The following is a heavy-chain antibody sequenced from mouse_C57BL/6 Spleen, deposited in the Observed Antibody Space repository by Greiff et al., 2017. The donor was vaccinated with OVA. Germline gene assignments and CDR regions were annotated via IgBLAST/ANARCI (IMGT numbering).Heavy chain of an antibody. J-gene: IGHJ2*01. Sequence: VQLQQSGAELVRPGTSVKVSCKASGYAFTNYLIEWVKQRPGQGLEWIGVLNPGRGGTNYNEKFKGTATLTADKSSSTAYMQLSSLTSEDAAVYFGARVYDGYSYYFDDWGQGTTLTVSS. V-gene: IGHV1-54*01. CDR1: GYAFTNYL. CDR2: LNPGRGGT. CDR3: ARVYDGYSYYFDD. D-gene: IGHD2-3*01.